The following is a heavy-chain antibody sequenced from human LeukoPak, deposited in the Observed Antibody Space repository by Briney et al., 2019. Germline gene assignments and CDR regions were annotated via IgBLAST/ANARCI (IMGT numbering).Heavy chain of an antibody. D-gene: IGHD2-8*02. CDR3: AKCMSGTGVCLNFDS. CDR1: GFTFSTYA. Sequence: PGGSLRLSCEASGFTFSTYAMSWVRQPPGKGLQWVSGISGSDSGTYYTDSVKGRFTISRHNSKNTVYLEIDNLRAEDTAVYYCAKCMSGTGVCLNFDSWGQGILVIVSS. CDR2: ISGSDSGT. J-gene: IGHJ4*02. V-gene: IGHV3-23*01.